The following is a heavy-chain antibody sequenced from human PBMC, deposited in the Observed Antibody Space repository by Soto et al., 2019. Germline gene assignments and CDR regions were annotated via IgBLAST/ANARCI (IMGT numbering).Heavy chain of an antibody. CDR3: VSRLHYGGAMDV. CDR2: IYYNGNT. D-gene: IGHD4-17*01. J-gene: IGHJ6*02. Sequence: QLQLQESGPGLVKPSEVLSLTCTVSGDSISSGGYYWGWIRQPPGKGLEWIGSIYYNGNTYYNPSLKSRVTISRDTSRNQFSLRLSSVTAADTAVYYCVSRLHYGGAMDVWGQGTTVTVSS. CDR1: GDSISSGGYY. V-gene: IGHV4-39*01.